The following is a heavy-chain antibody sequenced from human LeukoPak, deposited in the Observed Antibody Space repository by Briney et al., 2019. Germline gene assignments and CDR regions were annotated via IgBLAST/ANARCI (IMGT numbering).Heavy chain of an antibody. D-gene: IGHD4-11*01. Sequence: GESLRLSCIASGFTINQHAMSWVRNAPVKGQERVASIRPDGSAVFYVDSVKGRFTFSRDNAKNSLDLQMNSLRAEDTAVYYCARFRLPYSIDLWGQGTMVTVSS. CDR3: ARFRLPYSIDL. CDR1: GFTINQHA. V-gene: IGHV3-7*01. CDR2: IRPDGSAV. J-gene: IGHJ6*02.